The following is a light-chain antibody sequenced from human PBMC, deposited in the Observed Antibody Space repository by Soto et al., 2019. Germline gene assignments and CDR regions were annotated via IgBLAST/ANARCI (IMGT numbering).Light chain of an antibody. V-gene: IGKV1-6*01. J-gene: IGKJ1*01. CDR2: AAS. CDR3: LQDYNYPRT. CDR1: RDIGSD. Sequence: ATQMTQSPSSLSASVGDRITITCRASRDIGSDLSWYQQKPGKAPKLLIYAASSLQSGVPSRFSGSGSGTDFTLTISSLQPEDFATYYCLQDYNYPRTFGQGTKVDIK.